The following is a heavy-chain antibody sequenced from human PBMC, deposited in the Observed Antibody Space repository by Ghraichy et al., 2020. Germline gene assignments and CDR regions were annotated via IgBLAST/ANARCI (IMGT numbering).Heavy chain of an antibody. J-gene: IGHJ5*02. Sequence: GGSLRLSCAASGFTFSSYWMHWVRQAPGKGLVWVSRINSDGSSTSYADSVKGRFTISRDNAKNTLYLQMNSLRAEDTAVYYCARDEYCSSTSCYLNWFDPWGQGTLVTVSS. CDR3: ARDEYCSSTSCYLNWFDP. D-gene: IGHD2-2*01. CDR1: GFTFSSYW. CDR2: INSDGSST. V-gene: IGHV3-74*01.